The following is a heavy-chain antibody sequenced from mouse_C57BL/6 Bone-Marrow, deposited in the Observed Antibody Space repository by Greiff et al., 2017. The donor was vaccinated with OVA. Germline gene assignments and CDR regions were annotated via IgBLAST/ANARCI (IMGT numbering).Heavy chain of an antibody. CDR3: TRYPPYYFDY. J-gene: IGHJ2*01. CDR1: GFNITDYY. V-gene: IGHV14-1*01. CDR2: IDPEDGDT. D-gene: IGHD2-14*01. Sequence: EVKLQQSGAELVRPGASVKLSCTASGFNITDYYMHWVKQRPEQGLEWIGRIDPEDGDTEYAPKFQGKATMTADTSSNTAYLQLSSLTSEDTAVYYCTRYPPYYFDYWGQGTTLTVSS.